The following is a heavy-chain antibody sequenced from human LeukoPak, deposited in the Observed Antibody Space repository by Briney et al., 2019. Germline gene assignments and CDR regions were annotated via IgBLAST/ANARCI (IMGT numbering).Heavy chain of an antibody. D-gene: IGHD1-1*01. CDR1: GFTFSSYW. CDR2: INPDGRTT. J-gene: IGHJ4*02. CDR3: ARVGTGNYYFDY. V-gene: IGHV3-74*01. Sequence: GGSLRLSCAASGFTFSSYWMHWVRQGPGKGLVWVSRINPDGRTTSYVDSVKGRFTISRDNAKNTLYLQMSSLRAEDTAVYYCARVGTGNYYFDYWGQGTLVTVSS.